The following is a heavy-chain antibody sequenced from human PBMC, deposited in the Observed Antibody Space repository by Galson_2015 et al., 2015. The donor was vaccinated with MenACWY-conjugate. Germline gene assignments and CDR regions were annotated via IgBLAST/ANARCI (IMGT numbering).Heavy chain of an antibody. CDR2: IKQDGSEQ. D-gene: IGHD2-15*01. CDR3: ARDLGFYCSHNDCYSPY. J-gene: IGHJ4*02. CDR1: GFTFNNYW. Sequence: SLRLSCEASGFTFNNYWVSWVRQVPGQGPEWVANIKQDGSEQYYVDSVRGRFTISRDNAKSSLFLQMHSLRAEDTAVYYCARDLGFYCSHNDCYSPYWGQGTLVTVSS. V-gene: IGHV3-7*03.